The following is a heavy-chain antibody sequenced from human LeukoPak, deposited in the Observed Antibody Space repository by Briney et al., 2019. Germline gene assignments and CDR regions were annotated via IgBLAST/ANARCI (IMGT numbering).Heavy chain of an antibody. Sequence: SETLSLTCTVSGGSLSSYYWSWLRQPPGKGLEWIGYIYYSGSTNYNPSLKSRVTISVDTSKNQFSLKLSSVTAADTAVYYCARVGYDILTGSHYQYYYYMDVWGKGTTVTISS. D-gene: IGHD3-9*01. CDR2: IYYSGST. CDR3: ARVGYDILTGSHYQYYYYMDV. CDR1: GGSLSSYY. J-gene: IGHJ6*03. V-gene: IGHV4-59*01.